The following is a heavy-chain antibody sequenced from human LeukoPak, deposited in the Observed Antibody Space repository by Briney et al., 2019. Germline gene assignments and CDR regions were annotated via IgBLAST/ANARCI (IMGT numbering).Heavy chain of an antibody. V-gene: IGHV1-46*01. J-gene: IGHJ3*02. CDR1: GYTFTSYY. CDR3: AREWAYYNSVDDTFDI. CDR2: INSSGGST. Sequence: ASVKVSCKASGYTFTSYYMHWVRQAPGQGLEWMGIINSSGGSTSYAQKFQGRVTMTRDTSTSTVYMELSSLRSEDTAVYYCAREWAYYNSVDDTFDIWGQGTLVTVSP. D-gene: IGHD3-22*01.